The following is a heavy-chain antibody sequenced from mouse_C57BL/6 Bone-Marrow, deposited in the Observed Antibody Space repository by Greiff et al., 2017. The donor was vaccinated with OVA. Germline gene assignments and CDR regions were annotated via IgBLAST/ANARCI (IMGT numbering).Heavy chain of an antibody. CDR2: ISNGGGST. CDR1: GFTFSDYY. V-gene: IGHV5-12*01. D-gene: IGHD4-1*01. CDR3: ARHHWYYYAMDY. J-gene: IGHJ4*01. Sequence: EVQLVESGGGLVQPGGSLKLSCAASGFTFSDYYMYWVRQTPEKRLEWVAYISNGGGSTYYPDTVKGRFTISRDNAKNTLYLQMSRLKFEDTAMYYSARHHWYYYAMDYWGQGASVTVSS.